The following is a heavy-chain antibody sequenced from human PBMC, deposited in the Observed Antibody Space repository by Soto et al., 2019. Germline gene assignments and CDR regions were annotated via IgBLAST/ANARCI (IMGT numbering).Heavy chain of an antibody. J-gene: IGHJ4*02. D-gene: IGHD1-26*01. CDR2: IHYSGST. Sequence: QVQLQESGPGLVKPSETLSLTCTVSGGSISSYYWSWIRQPPGKGLEWIGYIHYSGSTNYNPSPKSRVTISVETSKNQFSLTLSSVTAATPAVYYCARRWGGTFDYWGQGTLVTVSS. CDR1: GGSISSYY. V-gene: IGHV4-59*12. CDR3: ARRWGGTFDY.